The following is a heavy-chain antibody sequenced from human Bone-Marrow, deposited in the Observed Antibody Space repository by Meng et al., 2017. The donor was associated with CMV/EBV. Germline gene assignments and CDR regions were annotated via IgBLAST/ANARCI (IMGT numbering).Heavy chain of an antibody. CDR2: ISAYNGNT. J-gene: IGHJ6*02. Sequence: ASVKVSCKASGYTFSSYGISWVRQAPGQGLEWMGWISAYNGNTNFAQKLQGRVTMTTDTSTSTAYLELRSLRPDDTAVYYCARDPDCSSTNCYTSSYGMDVWGQGTTVTVSS. D-gene: IGHD2-2*02. V-gene: IGHV1-18*01. CDR3: ARDPDCSSTNCYTSSYGMDV. CDR1: GYTFSSYG.